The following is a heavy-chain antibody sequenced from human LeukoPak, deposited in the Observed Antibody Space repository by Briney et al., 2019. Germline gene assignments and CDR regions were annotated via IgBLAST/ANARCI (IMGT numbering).Heavy chain of an antibody. V-gene: IGHV4-59*01. CDR1: GGSISSYY. D-gene: IGHD3-9*01. Sequence: PSETLSLTCTVSGGSISSYYWSWLRQPPGKGLEWIGYIYYSGSTNYNPSLKSRVTMSVDTSKNQFSLKLSSVTAADTAVYYCARDRAYDILDAFDIWGQGTMVTVSS. CDR2: IYYSGST. CDR3: ARDRAYDILDAFDI. J-gene: IGHJ3*02.